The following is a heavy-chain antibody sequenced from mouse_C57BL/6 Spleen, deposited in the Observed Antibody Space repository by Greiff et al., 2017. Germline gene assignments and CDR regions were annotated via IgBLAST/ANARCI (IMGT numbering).Heavy chain of an antibody. D-gene: IGHD2-4*01. V-gene: IGHV1-19*01. CDR1: GYTFTDYY. CDR3: AREIKGGYFDY. Sequence: EVQLQQSGPVLVKPGASVKMSCKASGYTFTDYYMNWVKQSHGKSLEWIGVINPYNGGTSYNQKFKGKATLTVDKSSSTAYMELNSLTSEDSAVYYCAREIKGGYFDYWGQGTTLTVSS. CDR2: INPYNGGT. J-gene: IGHJ2*01.